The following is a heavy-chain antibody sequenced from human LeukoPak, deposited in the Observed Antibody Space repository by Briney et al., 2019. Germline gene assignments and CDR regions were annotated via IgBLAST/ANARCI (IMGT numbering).Heavy chain of an antibody. CDR2: IIPIFGTA. J-gene: IGHJ4*02. D-gene: IGHD3-10*02. V-gene: IGHV1-69*05. Sequence: SVKVSCKASGGTFSSYAISWVRQAPGQGLEWMGGIIPIFGTANYAQKFQGRVTITTDESTSTAYMELSSLRSEDTAMYYCARDYFSDYVFDFWGQGTLITVSS. CDR1: GGTFSSYA. CDR3: ARDYFSDYVFDF.